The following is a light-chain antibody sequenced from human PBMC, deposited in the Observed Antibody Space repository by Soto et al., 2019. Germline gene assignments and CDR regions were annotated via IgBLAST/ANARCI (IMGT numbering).Light chain of an antibody. CDR3: SSYTTSTTVI. J-gene: IGLJ2*01. CDR2: AVS. Sequence: QSALTQPASVSGSPGQSITISCTGTSSDVGDHNSVSWYQQQPGKAPKLMIYAVSNRPSGVSIRFSGSKSGNTASLTISGLQAEDEADYYCSSYTTSTTVIFGGGTKLTVL. V-gene: IGLV2-14*03. CDR1: SSDVGDHNS.